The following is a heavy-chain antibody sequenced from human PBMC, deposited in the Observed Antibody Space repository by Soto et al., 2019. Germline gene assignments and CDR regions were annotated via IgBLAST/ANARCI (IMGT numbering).Heavy chain of an antibody. CDR3: ARDGHKQQLVPDSRFDY. V-gene: IGHV3-30-3*01. Sequence: QVQLVESGGGVVQPGRSLRLSCAASGFTFSSYAMHWVRQAPGKGLEWVAVISYDGSNKYYADSVKGRFTISRDNSKNPLYLQMNSLRAEDTAVYYCARDGHKQQLVPDSRFDYWGQGTLVTVSS. CDR2: ISYDGSNK. CDR1: GFTFSSYA. J-gene: IGHJ4*02. D-gene: IGHD6-13*01.